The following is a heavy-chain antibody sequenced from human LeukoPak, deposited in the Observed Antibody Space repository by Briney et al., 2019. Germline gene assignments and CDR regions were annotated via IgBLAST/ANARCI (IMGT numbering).Heavy chain of an antibody. CDR3: ARVGGDCHYGMDV. CDR2: TFYRSEWYY. V-gene: IGHV6-1*01. CDR1: GDSVSSNSGA. D-gene: IGHD2-21*02. Sequence: SQTLSLTCALSGDSVSSNSGAWHWIRQSPSRGLEWLGRTFYRSEWYYEYAVSVKSRIIIKPDTSKNQFSLQLNSVTPEDTAVYYCARVGGDCHYGMDVWGQGTTVTVSS. J-gene: IGHJ6*02.